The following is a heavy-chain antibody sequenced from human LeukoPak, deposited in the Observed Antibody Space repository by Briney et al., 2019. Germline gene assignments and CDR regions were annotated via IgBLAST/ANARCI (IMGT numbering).Heavy chain of an antibody. D-gene: IGHD6-13*01. CDR1: GFTFKNFW. Sequence: GGSLRLSCVASGFTFKNFWMHWVRQAPGKGLVWVSRISNDGSTRNYADSVKGRFTISRDNAKNTLYLQMNSLRAEDTAVYYCARRQYRSSWYYFDYWGQGTLVTVSS. CDR3: ARRQYRSSWYYFDY. J-gene: IGHJ4*02. CDR2: ISNDGSTR. V-gene: IGHV3-74*01.